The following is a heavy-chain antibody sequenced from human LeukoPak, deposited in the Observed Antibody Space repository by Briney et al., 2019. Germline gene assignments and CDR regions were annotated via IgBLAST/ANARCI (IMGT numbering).Heavy chain of an antibody. CDR1: GDTFTSYA. D-gene: IGHD6-13*01. V-gene: IGHV1-3*01. CDR2: INAGNGNT. CDR3: ARAPLSSIWTPGDY. J-gene: IGHJ4*02. Sequence: ASVKVSCKASGDTFTSYAMHWVRQAPGQRLEWMGWINAGNGNTKYSQKFQGRVTITRDTSASTAYMELSSLRSEDTAVYYCARAPLSSIWTPGDYWGQGTLVTVSS.